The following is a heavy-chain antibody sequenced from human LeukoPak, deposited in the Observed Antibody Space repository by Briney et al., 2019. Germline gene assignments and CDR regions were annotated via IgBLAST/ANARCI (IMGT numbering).Heavy chain of an antibody. CDR2: IYPGDSDT. V-gene: IGHV5-51*01. CDR1: GYSFTSYW. Sequence: GESLKISCKGSGYSFTSYWIGWMRQMPGKGLEWMGIIYPGDSDTRYSPSFQGQVTISADKSISTAYLQWSSLKASDTAMYYCARASSLLTNWFDPWGQGTLVTVSS. CDR3: ARASSLLTNWFDP. J-gene: IGHJ5*02. D-gene: IGHD6-6*01.